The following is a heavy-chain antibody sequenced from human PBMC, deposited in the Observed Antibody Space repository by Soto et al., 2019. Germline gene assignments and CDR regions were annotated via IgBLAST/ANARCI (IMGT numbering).Heavy chain of an antibody. Sequence: GSVKVSCKASGYTFTSYDINWVRQATGQGLEWMGWMNPNSGNTGYAQKFQGRVTMTRNTSISTAYMELSSLRSEDTAVYYCARLAXISSTSCYTCYYYGMDVWGQGTTVTVSS. CDR2: MNPNSGNT. D-gene: IGHD2-2*02. V-gene: IGHV1-8*01. CDR3: ARLAXISSTSCYTCYYYGMDV. J-gene: IGHJ6*02. CDR1: GYTFTSYD.